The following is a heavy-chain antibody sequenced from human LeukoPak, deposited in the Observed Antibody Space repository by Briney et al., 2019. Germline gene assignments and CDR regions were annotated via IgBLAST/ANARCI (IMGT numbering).Heavy chain of an antibody. J-gene: IGHJ4*02. D-gene: IGHD2-2*01. V-gene: IGHV3-30-3*01. CDR3: ARDIVVVPAAPGY. CDR1: GFTFSSYA. CDR2: ISYDGSNK. Sequence: GRSLRLSCAASGFTFSSYAMHRVRQAPGKGLEWVAVISYDGSNKYYADSVKGRFTISRDNSKNTLYLQMNSLRAEDTAVYYCARDIVVVPAAPGYWGQGTLVTVSS.